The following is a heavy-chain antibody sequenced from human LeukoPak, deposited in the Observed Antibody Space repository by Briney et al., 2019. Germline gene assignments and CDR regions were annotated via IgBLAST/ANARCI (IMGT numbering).Heavy chain of an antibody. J-gene: IGHJ4*02. D-gene: IGHD3-16*02. CDR1: GFTFSSYA. Sequence: GGSLRLSCAASGFTFSSYAMSWVRQAPGKGLEWVSAISGSGGSTYYADSVKGRFTISRDNSKNTLYLRMNSLRAEDTAVYYCAKSFYLASHLYFDYWGQGTLVTVSS. V-gene: IGHV3-23*01. CDR2: ISGSGGST. CDR3: AKSFYLASHLYFDY.